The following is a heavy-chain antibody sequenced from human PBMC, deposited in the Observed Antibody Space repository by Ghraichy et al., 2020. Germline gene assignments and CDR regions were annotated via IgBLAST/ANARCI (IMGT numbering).Heavy chain of an antibody. Sequence: LRLSCTVSGGSISSGGYYWSWIRQHPGKGLEWIGYIYYSGSTYYNPSLKSRVTISVDTSKNQFSLKLSSVTAADTAVYYCARDGYYGSGSKDYYYYGMDVWGQGTTVTVSS. CDR2: IYYSGST. CDR1: GGSISSGGYY. CDR3: ARDGYYGSGSKDYYYYGMDV. J-gene: IGHJ6*02. D-gene: IGHD3-10*01. V-gene: IGHV4-31*03.